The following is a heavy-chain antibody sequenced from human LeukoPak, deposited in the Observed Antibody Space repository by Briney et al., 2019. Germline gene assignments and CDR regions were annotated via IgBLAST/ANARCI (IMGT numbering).Heavy chain of an antibody. CDR2: VRGRAVRT. V-gene: IGHV3-23*01. J-gene: IGHJ3*02. CDR1: GFIFRLYG. CDR3: AKDRRGFSGYDPYDAFDI. Sequence: GGSLRLSCTASGFIFRLYGMSWVRQGPGKGLEWVLTVRGRAVRTHYADSVKGRFTISRDNSKDTLYLQMNSLRAEDTAVYYCAKDRRGFSGYDPYDAFDIWGQGTMVTVSS. D-gene: IGHD5-12*01.